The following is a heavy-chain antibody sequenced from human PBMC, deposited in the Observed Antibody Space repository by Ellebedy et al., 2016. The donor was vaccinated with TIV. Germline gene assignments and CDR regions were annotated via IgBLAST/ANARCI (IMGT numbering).Heavy chain of an antibody. CDR3: ARAPAAGLDY. CDR1: GYTFTGYY. V-gene: IGHV1-2*02. D-gene: IGHD6-25*01. J-gene: IGHJ4*02. CDR2: INANSGDT. Sequence: AASVQVSCKASGYTFTGYYMHWVRQAPGHGLAWMGWINANSGDTDYAQKFQGRVTMTRETSISTAYMDLSRLRSDDTAVYYCARAPAAGLDYWGQGTLVTASS.